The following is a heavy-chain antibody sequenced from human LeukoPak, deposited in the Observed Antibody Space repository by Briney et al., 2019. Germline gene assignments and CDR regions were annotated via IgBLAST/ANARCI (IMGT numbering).Heavy chain of an antibody. Sequence: GGSLRLSCAASGFTFSNYWMHWVRQAPGKGLVWVSRINTDGSTTSYADSVKGRFTISRDNAKNTLYLQMNSLRGEDTAVYYCARVTGWLLYDYWGQGTLVIVSS. J-gene: IGHJ4*02. D-gene: IGHD3-3*01. CDR1: GFTFSNYW. V-gene: IGHV3-74*01. CDR2: INTDGSTT. CDR3: ARVTGWLLYDY.